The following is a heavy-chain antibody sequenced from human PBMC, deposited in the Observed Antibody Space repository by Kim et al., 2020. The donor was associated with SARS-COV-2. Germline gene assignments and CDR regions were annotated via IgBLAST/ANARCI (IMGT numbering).Heavy chain of an antibody. CDR2: ITGSTGFT. CDR3: ARGNSGGKHFDY. CDR1: GFTFSDYY. V-gene: IGHV3-11*05. D-gene: IGHD6-19*01. Sequence: GGSLRLSCVASGFTFSDYYMSWIRQAPGKGLEWLSHITGSTGFTNYADSVKGRFTISGDNAKRSLYLQMNSLRAEDTAVYYCARGNSGGKHFDYWGQGTLVTVSS. J-gene: IGHJ4*02.